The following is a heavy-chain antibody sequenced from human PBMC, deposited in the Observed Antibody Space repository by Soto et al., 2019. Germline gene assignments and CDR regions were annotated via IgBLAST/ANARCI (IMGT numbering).Heavy chain of an antibody. CDR2: IWYDGSNK. CDR3: AKDFGGYELDY. CDR1: GFTFSSYG. D-gene: IGHD5-12*01. V-gene: IGHV3-33*06. Sequence: GGSLRLSCAASGFTFSSYGMHWVRQAPGKGLEWVAVIWYDGSNKYYADSVKGRFTISRDNSKNTLYLQMNSLRAEDTAVYYCAKDFGGYELDYWGQGTLVTVSS. J-gene: IGHJ4*02.